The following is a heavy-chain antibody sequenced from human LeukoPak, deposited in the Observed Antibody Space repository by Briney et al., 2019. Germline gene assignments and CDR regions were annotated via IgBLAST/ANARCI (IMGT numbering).Heavy chain of an antibody. J-gene: IGHJ6*03. CDR2: ISGSGGST. D-gene: IGHD3-10*01. CDR1: GFTFSSYG. V-gene: IGHV3-23*01. CDR3: ANSLLWFGEFPYYYYYMDV. Sequence: PGGSLRLSCAASGFTFSSYGMSCVRQAPGKGLESVSAISGSGGSTYYADSVKGRFTISRDNYKNTLYLQMNSLRAEDTAVYYCANSLLWFGEFPYYYYYMDVWGKGTTVTISS.